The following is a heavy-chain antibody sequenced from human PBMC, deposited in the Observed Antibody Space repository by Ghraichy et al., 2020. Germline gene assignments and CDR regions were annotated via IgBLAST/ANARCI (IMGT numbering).Heavy chain of an antibody. CDR2: ISDKISS. J-gene: IGHJ6*02. CDR3: VRDGGGYQWLSV. V-gene: IGHV4-59*01. D-gene: IGHD6-19*01. CDR1: GGSISNYY. Sequence: SETLSLTCNVSGGSISNYYWNWFRQPPGKGLEWIASISDKISSDYNPSLRSRVTISVDRSKNQFSLRLTSVTAADTAVYYCVRDGGGYQWLSVWGQGTTVVVSS.